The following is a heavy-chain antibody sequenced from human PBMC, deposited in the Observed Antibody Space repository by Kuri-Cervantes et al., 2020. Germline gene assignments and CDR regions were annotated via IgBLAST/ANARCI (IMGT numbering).Heavy chain of an antibody. D-gene: IGHD5-18*01. CDR2: ISSSSSAM. Sequence: GESLKISCAASGFIFSSSAMYWVRQRPGKGLEWISHISSSSSAMYYADSVKGRFTISRDDAKNSLYLQMNSLRAEDTAVYYCARGYSYGSTSWGQGTQVTVSS. CDR1: GFIFSSSA. J-gene: IGHJ5*02. CDR3: ARGYSYGSTS. V-gene: IGHV3-48*01.